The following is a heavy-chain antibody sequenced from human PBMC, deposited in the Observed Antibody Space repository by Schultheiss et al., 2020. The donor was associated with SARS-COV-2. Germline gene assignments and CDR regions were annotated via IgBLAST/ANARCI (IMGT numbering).Heavy chain of an antibody. V-gene: IGHV4-34*01. CDR2: INHSGST. Sequence: GSLRLSCTVSGGSISSYYWSWIRQPPGKGLEWIGEINHSGSTNYNPSLKSRVTISVDTSKNQFSLKLSSVTAADTAVYYCATARYDFWSGDLDYWGQGTLVTVSS. J-gene: IGHJ4*02. CDR3: ATARYDFWSGDLDY. D-gene: IGHD3-3*01. CDR1: GGSISSYY.